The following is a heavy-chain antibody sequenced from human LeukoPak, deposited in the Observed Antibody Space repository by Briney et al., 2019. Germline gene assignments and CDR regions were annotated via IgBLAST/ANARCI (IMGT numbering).Heavy chain of an antibody. D-gene: IGHD2/OR15-2a*01. V-gene: IGHV4-4*02. Sequence: SETLSLTCTVSGGSISSTNWWSWVRQPPGKGLEWIGEIYHSGSTNYNPSLKSRVTISVDKSKNQFSLKLTSVTAADTAVFYCASRLQLSLYFDSWGQGTLVTVSS. CDR3: ASRLQLSLYFDS. CDR1: GGSISSTNW. CDR2: IYHSGST. J-gene: IGHJ4*02.